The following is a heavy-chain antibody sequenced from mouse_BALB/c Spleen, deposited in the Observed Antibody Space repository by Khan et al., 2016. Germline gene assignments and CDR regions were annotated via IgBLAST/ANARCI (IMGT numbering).Heavy chain of an antibody. Sequence: QVQLQQSGAELVRPGSSVKISCKAPGYAFSSYWMNWVKQRPGQGLEWIGQIYPGDGDTNYNGKFKGKATMTADKSSRTAYMQLSSRTSEDSAVYFCVRVSSSGYVAWFAYWGQGTLVTVSA. CDR1: GYAFSSYW. D-gene: IGHD3-1*01. CDR3: VRVSSSGYVAWFAY. CDR2: IYPGDGDT. J-gene: IGHJ3*01. V-gene: IGHV1-80*01.